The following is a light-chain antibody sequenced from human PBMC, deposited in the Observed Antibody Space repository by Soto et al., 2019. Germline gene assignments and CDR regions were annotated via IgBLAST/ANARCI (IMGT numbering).Light chain of an antibody. CDR1: SSDVGGYSH. CDR2: DVT. V-gene: IGLV2-11*01. Sequence: QSALTQPRSVSGSPGQSVTISCTGSSSDVGGYSHVSWFQQHPGKAPKLMIYDVTKRPSGVHDRFSGSKSGNTASLTISGLQAEDESDYYCCSFAGTYTIFGGGTKLTVL. CDR3: CSFAGTYTI. J-gene: IGLJ2*01.